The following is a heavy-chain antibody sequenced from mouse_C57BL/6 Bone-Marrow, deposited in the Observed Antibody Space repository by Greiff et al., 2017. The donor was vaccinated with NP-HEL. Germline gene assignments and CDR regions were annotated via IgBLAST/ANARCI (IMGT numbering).Heavy chain of an antibody. CDR1: GYTFTDYY. CDR3: ARDAY. Sequence: VQLKQSGPELVKPGASVKISCKASGYTFTDYYMNWVKQSHGKSLEWIGDINPNNGGTSYNQKFKGKATLTVDKSSSTAYMELRSLTSEDSAVYYCARDAYWGQGTLVTVSA. J-gene: IGHJ3*01. CDR2: INPNNGGT. V-gene: IGHV1-26*01.